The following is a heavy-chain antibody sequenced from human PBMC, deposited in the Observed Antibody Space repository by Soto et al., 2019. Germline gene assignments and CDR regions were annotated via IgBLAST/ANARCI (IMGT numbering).Heavy chain of an antibody. V-gene: IGHV1-46*01. CDR1: GYTFTIYY. CDR3: ARDQRYDSSGYSFDY. Sequence: ASVKVSCTASGYTFTIYYIHWVRQAPGQGLEWMGIINPRGDDTSYTQKFQGRVTMTRDTSTSTVYMELSSLRSEDTAVYYCARDQRYDSSGYSFDYWGQGTLVTVSS. J-gene: IGHJ4*02. D-gene: IGHD3-22*01. CDR2: INPRGDDT.